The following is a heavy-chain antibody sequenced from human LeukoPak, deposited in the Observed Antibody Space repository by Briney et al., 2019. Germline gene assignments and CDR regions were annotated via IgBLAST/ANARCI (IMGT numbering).Heavy chain of an antibody. Sequence: SVKVSCKASGGTFSSYAISWVRQAPGQGLEWMGGVIPIFGTANYAQKFQGRVTITADESTSTAYMELSSLRSEDTAVYYCAREGAAAGYNWFDPWGQGTLVTVSS. CDR2: VIPIFGTA. CDR1: GGTFSSYA. CDR3: AREGAAAGYNWFDP. V-gene: IGHV1-69*01. D-gene: IGHD6-13*01. J-gene: IGHJ5*02.